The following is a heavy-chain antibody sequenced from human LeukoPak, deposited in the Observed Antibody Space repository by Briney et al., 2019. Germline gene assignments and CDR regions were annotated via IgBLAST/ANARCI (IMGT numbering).Heavy chain of an antibody. V-gene: IGHV3-21*04. J-gene: IGHJ2*01. CDR2: ISSSSHYI. D-gene: IGHD4-17*01. CDR1: GFTFSSYS. Sequence: GGSLRLSCAASGFTFSSYSLNWVRQAPGMGLEWVSSISSSSHYIYYADSVKGRFTISRDNAKNSLYLQMNTLRAEDTALYYCARENYDDYIFSYFDLWGRGTLVTVSS. CDR3: ARENYDDYIFSYFDL.